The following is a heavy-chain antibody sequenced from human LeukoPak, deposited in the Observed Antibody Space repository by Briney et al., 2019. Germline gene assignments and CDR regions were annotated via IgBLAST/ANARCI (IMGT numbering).Heavy chain of an antibody. CDR2: ISWDGGNT. V-gene: IGHV3-43*01. CDR3: AKDLVDTSGYYYVGYFQH. D-gene: IGHD3-22*01. CDR1: GFSFDDYT. J-gene: IGHJ1*01. Sequence: PGGSLRLSCAASGFSFDDYTMHRARQAPGKGLEWVSLISWDGGNTYYADSVKGRFTISRDNSKNTLYLQMNSLRADDTAVYYCAKDLVDTSGYYYVGYFQHWGQGTLVTVSS.